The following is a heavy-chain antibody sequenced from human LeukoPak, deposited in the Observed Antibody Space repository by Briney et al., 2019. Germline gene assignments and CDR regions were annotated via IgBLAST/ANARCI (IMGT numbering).Heavy chain of an antibody. CDR1: GFTFSFYW. V-gene: IGHV3-74*01. D-gene: IGHD3-22*01. CDR2: INSDGSSR. Sequence: GGSLRLSCASSGFTFSFYWMHWVRQAPGKGLVWVSRINSDGSSRHYADSVKGRFTISRDNAKNTLHLQMTSLRAEDTAVYYCARGGPDSSDYSSLFDYWGRGILVTVSS. J-gene: IGHJ4*02. CDR3: ARGGPDSSDYSSLFDY.